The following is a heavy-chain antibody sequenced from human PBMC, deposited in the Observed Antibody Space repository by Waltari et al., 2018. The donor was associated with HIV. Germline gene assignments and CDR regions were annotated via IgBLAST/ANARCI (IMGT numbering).Heavy chain of an antibody. Sequence: EVQLVESGGNLTRPGGSLRLSCVGSGFIVSDHYMRWVGQAPGKGPEWVSVLYSNGNTLYGGSVKGRFTIFRDNSKNTLYLQMNTLRVDDTAVYYCARMQRFYGSEQSRYFYFGMDVWGQGTTVTVSS. D-gene: IGHD3-16*02. J-gene: IGHJ6*02. CDR1: GFIVSDHY. CDR2: LYSNGNT. V-gene: IGHV3-53*01. CDR3: ARMQRFYGSEQSRYFYFGMDV.